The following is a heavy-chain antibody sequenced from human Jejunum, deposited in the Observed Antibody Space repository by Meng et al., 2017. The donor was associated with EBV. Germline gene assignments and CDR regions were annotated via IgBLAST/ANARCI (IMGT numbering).Heavy chain of an antibody. CDR1: GFTLSDYY. D-gene: IGHD1-26*01. Sequence: EVQLVESGGGVVQPGGSLRLSCAASGFTLSDYYMDWVRQALGKGLEWVGRSLNKADTHYAASVRGRFTISRDDSKNSLYLQMNSLKTEDTAVYYCAKDKRGSYDYWGQVTLVTVS. CDR3: AKDKRGSYDY. V-gene: IGHV3-72*01. CDR2: SLNKADT. J-gene: IGHJ4*02.